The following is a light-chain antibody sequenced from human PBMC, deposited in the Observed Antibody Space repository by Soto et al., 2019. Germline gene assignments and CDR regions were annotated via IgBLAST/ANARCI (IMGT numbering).Light chain of an antibody. V-gene: IGKV1-5*01. CDR1: QSISSW. J-gene: IGKJ5*01. CDR2: DAS. CDR3: QQLHSYPFT. Sequence: DIQMTQSPSTLSASLGDRVTITCRASQSISSWLAWYQQKPGKAPKLLIYDASSLESGVPSRFSGSGSGTDFTLTINSLQPEDFATYYCQQLHSYPFTFGQGTRLEIK.